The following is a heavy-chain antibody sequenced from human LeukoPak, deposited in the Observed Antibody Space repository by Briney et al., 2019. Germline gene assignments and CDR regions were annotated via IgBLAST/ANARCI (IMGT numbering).Heavy chain of an antibody. D-gene: IGHD2-2*01. CDR3: AREWVVPAFDY. Sequence: ASVKVSCKASGYTFTSYYMHWVRQAPGQGLEWMGIINPSGGTTSYAQKFQGRVTMTRDTSTSTVYMELSSLRSEDTAVYYCAREWVVPAFDYWGQGTLVTVSS. V-gene: IGHV1-46*01. CDR1: GYTFTSYY. CDR2: INPSGGTT. J-gene: IGHJ4*02.